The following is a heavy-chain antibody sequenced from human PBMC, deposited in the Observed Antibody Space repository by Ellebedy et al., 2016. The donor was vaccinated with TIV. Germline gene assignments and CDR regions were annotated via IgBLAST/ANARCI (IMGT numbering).Heavy chain of an antibody. CDR1: GFTFGSYG. D-gene: IGHD2-8*01. CDR3: AKDQGSCTNGVCYTAWYFDL. J-gene: IGHJ2*01. V-gene: IGHV3-30*18. Sequence: GESLKISCAASGFTFGSYGMYWVRQAPGKGLEWLAVISYDGSNKYSADSVKGRFTISRDNSNNTLYLQMNSLRAEDTAVYYCAKDQGSCTNGVCYTAWYFDLWGRGTLVTVSS. CDR2: ISYDGSNK.